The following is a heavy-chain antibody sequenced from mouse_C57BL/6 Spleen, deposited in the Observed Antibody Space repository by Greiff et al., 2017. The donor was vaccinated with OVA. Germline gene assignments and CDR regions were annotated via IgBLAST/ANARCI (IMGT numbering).Heavy chain of an antibody. D-gene: IGHD2-4*01. CDR2: ISSGSSTI. V-gene: IGHV5-17*01. J-gene: IGHJ1*03. CDR1: GFTFSDYG. CDR3: ARPYYDHWYFDV. Sequence: EVNVVESGGGLVKPGGSLKLSCAASGFTFSDYGMHWVRQAPEKGLEWVAYISSGSSTIYYADTVKGRFTISRDNAKNTLFLQMTSLRSEDTAMYYCARPYYDHWYFDVWGTGTTVTVSS.